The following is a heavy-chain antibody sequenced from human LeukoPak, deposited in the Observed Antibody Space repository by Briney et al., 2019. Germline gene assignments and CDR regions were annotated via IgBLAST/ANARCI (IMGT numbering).Heavy chain of an antibody. J-gene: IGHJ4*02. CDR2: IYYSGST. D-gene: IGHD2-15*01. CDR1: GGSISSYY. V-gene: IGHV4-59*01. Sequence: SETLSLTCTVSGGSISSYYWSWIRQPPGKGLEWIGYIYYSGSTNYNPSLKSRVTISVDTSKNQFSLKLSSVTAADTAVYYCARALPYCCSGGSCPFDYWGQGTLVTVSS. CDR3: ARALPYCCSGGSCPFDY.